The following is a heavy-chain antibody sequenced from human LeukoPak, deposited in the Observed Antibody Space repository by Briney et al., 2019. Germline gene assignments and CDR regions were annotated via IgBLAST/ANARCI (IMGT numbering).Heavy chain of an antibody. CDR1: GFTFSSYS. CDR2: ISSSSSYI. Sequence: PGGSLTLSCAASGFTFSSYSMDWLRQAPGKGLEWVSSISSSSSYIYYPASVKGRFTISRDNAKNSLYLQMNSLRAEDTAVYYCARDPLRYDILTGYYPLYYFDYWGQGTLVTVPS. J-gene: IGHJ4*02. D-gene: IGHD3-9*01. CDR3: ARDPLRYDILTGYYPLYYFDY. V-gene: IGHV3-21*01.